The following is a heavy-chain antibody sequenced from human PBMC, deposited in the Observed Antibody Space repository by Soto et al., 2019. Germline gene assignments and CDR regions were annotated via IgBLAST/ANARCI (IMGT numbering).Heavy chain of an antibody. CDR2: IYPGDSNT. D-gene: IGHD2-8*01. Sequence: PGESLKISCKGSGYSFTSYWIGWVRQMPGKGLEWMGIIYPGDSNTRYSPSLQGQVTISVDKSISTAYLQWSSLKATDTAMYYCAKNGQPPYYYYGLDVWGQGTKVTVSS. J-gene: IGHJ6*02. V-gene: IGHV5-51*01. CDR3: AKNGQPPYYYYGLDV. CDR1: GYSFTSYW.